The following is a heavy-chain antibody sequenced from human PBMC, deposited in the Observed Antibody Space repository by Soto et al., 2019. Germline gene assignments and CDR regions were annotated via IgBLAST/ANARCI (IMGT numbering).Heavy chain of an antibody. CDR1: GFTFSDYG. J-gene: IGHJ4*02. V-gene: IGHV3-30*18. CDR3: AKEMYPRTVLDSSSPWGDY. Sequence: GGSLRLSCAVSGFTFSDYGMHWVRQAPGKGLEWVAVMSYAGSYKYYADSVKGRFTISRYLSGNTLFLQMNSLRLEDTAVYFCAKEMYPRTVLDSSSPWGDYWGQGTLVTVSS. CDR2: MSYAGSYK. D-gene: IGHD6-6*01.